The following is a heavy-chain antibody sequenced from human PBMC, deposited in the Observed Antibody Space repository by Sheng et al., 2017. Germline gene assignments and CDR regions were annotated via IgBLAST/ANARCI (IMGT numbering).Heavy chain of an antibody. CDR2: IYYSGST. CDR1: GGSISSSSYY. V-gene: IGHV4-39*07. D-gene: IGHD3-22*01. Sequence: QLQLQESGPGLVKPSETLSLTCTVSGGSISSSSYYWGWIRQPPGKGLEWIGSIYYSGSTYYNPSLKSRVTISVDTSKNQFSLKLSSVTAADTAVYYCASYRDYYDSSGYSPKDAFDIWGQGTMVTVSS. CDR3: ASYRDYYDSSGYSPKDAFDI. J-gene: IGHJ3*02.